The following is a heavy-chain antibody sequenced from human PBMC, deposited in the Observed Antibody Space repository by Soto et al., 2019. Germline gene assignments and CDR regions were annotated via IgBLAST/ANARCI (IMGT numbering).Heavy chain of an antibody. D-gene: IGHD3-22*01. Sequence: PGGSLRLSCAASGFTFNSYGIHWVRQAPGKGLEWVAVISYDGINKYYGDSVKGRFTISRDNSKNTLYLQMNSLRVEDTAVYYCAKDRYYYDSSGYYYYFDYWGQGTLVTVSS. CDR2: ISYDGINK. CDR3: AKDRYYYDSSGYYYYFDY. CDR1: GFTFNSYG. J-gene: IGHJ4*02. V-gene: IGHV3-30*18.